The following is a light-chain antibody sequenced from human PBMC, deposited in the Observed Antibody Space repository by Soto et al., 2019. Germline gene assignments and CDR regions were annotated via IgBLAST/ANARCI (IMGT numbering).Light chain of an antibody. CDR1: SSDVGGHDW. V-gene: IGLV2-8*01. CDR3: AAWDDSLSGHV. CDR2: EVS. J-gene: IGLJ1*01. Sequence: QSVLTQPPSASGSPGQPVTISCTGTSSDVGGHDWVSWYQLHPGRPPKLIIYEVSQRPSGVPDRFSGSKSGTSASLAISGLRSEDEADYYCAAWDDSLSGHVFGSGTKVTVL.